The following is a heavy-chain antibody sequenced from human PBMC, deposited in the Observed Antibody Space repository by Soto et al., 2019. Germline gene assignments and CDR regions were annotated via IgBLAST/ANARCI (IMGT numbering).Heavy chain of an antibody. J-gene: IGHJ5*02. V-gene: IGHV1-69*06. CDR2: IIPIFGTA. D-gene: IGHD2-21*02. CDR3: ARIRRPYCGGDRYSVSGFDP. CDR1: GGTFSSYA. Sequence: ASVKVSCKASGGTFSSYAISWVRQAPGQGLEWMGGIIPIFGTANYAQKFQGRVTITADKSTSTAYMELSSLRSEDTAVYYCARIRRPYCGGDRYSVSGFDPWGQGSMVTVSS.